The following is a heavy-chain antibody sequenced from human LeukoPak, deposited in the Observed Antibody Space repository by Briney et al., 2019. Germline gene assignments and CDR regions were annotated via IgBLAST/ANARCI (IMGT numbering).Heavy chain of an antibody. CDR2: IDYDGSTT. D-gene: IGHD5-18*01. CDR1: GLTFTNYW. J-gene: IGHJ4*03. CDR3: ARGYTYGSMDS. V-gene: IGHV3-74*01. Sequence: GGSLRLSCAASGLTFTNYWMHWFRQAPGKGLVWVSLIDYDGSTTYYADSVKGRFTISGDNAKNSLYLQMNSLRADDTAVCFCARGYTYGSMDSWGQGTMVTVSS.